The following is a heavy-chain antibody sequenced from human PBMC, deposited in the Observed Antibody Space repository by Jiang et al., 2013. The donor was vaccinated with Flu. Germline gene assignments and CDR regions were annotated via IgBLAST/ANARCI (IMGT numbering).Heavy chain of an antibody. Sequence: YAQGFTGRFVFSLDTSVSTAYLQISSLKAEDTAVYYCARDLIAVAGTGDYWGQGTLVTVSS. D-gene: IGHD6-19*01. CDR3: ARDLIAVAGTGDY. J-gene: IGHJ4*02. V-gene: IGHV7-4-1*02.